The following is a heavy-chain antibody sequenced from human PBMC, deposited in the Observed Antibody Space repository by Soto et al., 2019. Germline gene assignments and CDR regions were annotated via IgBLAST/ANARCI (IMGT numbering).Heavy chain of an antibody. V-gene: IGHV4-59*08. CDR1: GGSISNYY. J-gene: IGHJ6*02. CDR3: ARQGFGQLHGLVDV. CDR2: IFYSGST. D-gene: IGHD3-10*01. Sequence: PSETLSLTCTVSGGSISNYYWSWIRQPPGRGLEWIGHIFYSGSTNYNPALKSRVTISVDTSKSQFSLKLSSVTAADTALYYCARQGFGQLHGLVDVWGPGTTVTVSS.